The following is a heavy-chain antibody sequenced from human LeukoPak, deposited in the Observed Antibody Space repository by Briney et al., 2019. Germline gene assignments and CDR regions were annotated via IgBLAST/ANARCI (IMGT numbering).Heavy chain of an antibody. CDR3: AHGLSSGWYSDYFDY. D-gene: IGHD6-19*01. Sequence: SGPTLVKPTQTLTLTCTFSGFSLSTSGVGVGWIRQPPGKALEWLALIYWNDDKRYSPSLKSRLTITKDTSKNQVVLTMTNMDPVDTATYYCAHGLSSGWYSDYFDYWGQGTLVTVSS. V-gene: IGHV2-5*01. CDR1: GFSLSTSGVG. J-gene: IGHJ4*02. CDR2: IYWNDDK.